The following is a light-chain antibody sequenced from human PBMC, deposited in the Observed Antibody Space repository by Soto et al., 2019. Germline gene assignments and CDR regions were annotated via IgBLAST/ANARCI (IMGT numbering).Light chain of an antibody. J-gene: IGKJ2*01. V-gene: IGKV3-11*01. Sequence: EIVLTQSPATLSLSPGERATLSCRASQSVSSYLALYQQKPGQAPRLLIYDASNRATGIPARFSGSGSGTDFTLTISSLEPEEFAVYYCQQRSNWPRTFGEGTKLEIK. CDR3: QQRSNWPRT. CDR2: DAS. CDR1: QSVSSY.